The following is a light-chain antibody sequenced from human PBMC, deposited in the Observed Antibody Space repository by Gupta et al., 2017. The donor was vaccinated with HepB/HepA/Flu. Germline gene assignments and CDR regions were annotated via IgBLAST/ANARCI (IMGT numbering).Light chain of an antibody. V-gene: IGKV1-39*01. CDR3: QHGDSTPRYT. Sequence: DIQMTQSPYCLSASVGDRVTITCRASQSIRRFLNWFQQKPGKAPKLLIYAASNLQSGVPSRFSGSGCGTDFTLTIRSRQPEDFASDNCQHGDSTPRYTFGQGTKLQIK. J-gene: IGKJ2*01. CDR2: AAS. CDR1: QSIRRF.